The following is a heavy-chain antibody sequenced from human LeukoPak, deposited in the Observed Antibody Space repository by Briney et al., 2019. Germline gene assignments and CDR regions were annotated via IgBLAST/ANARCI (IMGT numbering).Heavy chain of an antibody. D-gene: IGHD2-15*01. V-gene: IGHV4-38-2*01. CDR3: ARRYQVAAFYYFDY. CDR1: VYSISSGYY. J-gene: IGHJ4*02. Sequence: SETLSLTCAVSVYSISSGYYWGWIRQPPGKGRGGIGSIDLSGRTYYNPSLKRRVTISVDTSKNQFSLKLSSVTAADTAVYYCARRYQVAAFYYFDYWGQGTLLTVSS. CDR2: IDLSGRT.